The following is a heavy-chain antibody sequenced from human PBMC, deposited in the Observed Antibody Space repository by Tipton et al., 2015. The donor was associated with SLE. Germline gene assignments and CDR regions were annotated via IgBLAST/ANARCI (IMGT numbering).Heavy chain of an antibody. CDR3: ARGRAKDY. CDR1: GYTFTDYY. Sequence: QLVQSGAEVKKPGATVKISCKVSGYTFTDYYMHWVQQAPGKGLEWMGLVDPEDGETIYAEKFQGRVTMTRNTSVSTAYMELSSLRSEDTAVYYCARGRAKDYWGQGTLVTVSS. CDR2: VDPEDGET. V-gene: IGHV1-69-2*01. D-gene: IGHD1-26*01. J-gene: IGHJ4*02.